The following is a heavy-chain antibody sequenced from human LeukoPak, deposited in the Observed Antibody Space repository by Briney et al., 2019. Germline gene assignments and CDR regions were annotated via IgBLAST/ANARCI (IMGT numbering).Heavy chain of an antibody. D-gene: IGHD6-13*01. J-gene: IGHJ4*02. CDR1: GFTFASYA. CDR2: IIVVGGST. V-gene: IGHV3-23*01. CDR3: AKDPGIAAGRGYFFDY. Sequence: GGSLRLSWPPSGFTFASYALGWARQPPGKGMGWVSFIIVVGGSTYYADSVKGRFTISRDNSKNTLYLQMNSLRADDTAVYYCAKDPGIAAGRGYFFDYWGQGTLVTVSS.